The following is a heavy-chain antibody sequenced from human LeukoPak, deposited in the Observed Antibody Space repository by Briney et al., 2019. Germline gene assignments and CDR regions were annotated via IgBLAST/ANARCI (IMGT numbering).Heavy chain of an antibody. J-gene: IGHJ3*02. CDR1: GGSFSGYY. CDR2: INHSGST. CDR3: AGRMFIVVGRYAFDI. D-gene: IGHD3-22*01. Sequence: PSETLSLTCAVYGGSFSGYYWSWIRQPPGKGLEWIGEINHSGSTYYNPSLKSRVTISVDTSKNQFSLKLSSVTAADTAVYYCAGRMFIVVGRYAFDIWGQGTMVTVSS. V-gene: IGHV4-34*01.